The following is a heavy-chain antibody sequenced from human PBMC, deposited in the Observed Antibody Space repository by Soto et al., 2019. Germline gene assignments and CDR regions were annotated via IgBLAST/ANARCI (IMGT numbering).Heavy chain of an antibody. Sequence: EVQLVESGGGLVNPGGSLTLSCAASGFSFSNVWMSWVRQDPGKGLEWVGHINSQPVGGTTYYTAPVQGRFTISKDDSKHTMYLQMNSTKTQDTTIYYCTTYATPTFYDGGPFYSVQTESPDAWGQGIPFTVSS. CDR3: TTYATPTFYDGGPFYSVQTESPDA. V-gene: IGHV3-15*01. CDR2: INSQPVGGTT. CDR1: GFSFSNVW. J-gene: IGHJ4*02. D-gene: IGHD2-15*01.